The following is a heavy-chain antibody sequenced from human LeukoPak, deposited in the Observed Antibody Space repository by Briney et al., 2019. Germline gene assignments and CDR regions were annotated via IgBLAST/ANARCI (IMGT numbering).Heavy chain of an antibody. CDR3: AKYRPTSIKRSLLDPYPLDI. CDR2: ISGSGGST. J-gene: IGHJ3*02. V-gene: IGHV3-23*01. D-gene: IGHD3-10*01. CDR1: GFTFSSYA. Sequence: GGSLRLSCAASGFTFSSYAMSWVRQAPGKGLEWVSAISGSGGSTYYADSVKGRFTISRDNSKNTLYLQMNSLRAEDTAVCYCAKYRPTSIKRSLLDPYPLDIWGQGTMVTVSS.